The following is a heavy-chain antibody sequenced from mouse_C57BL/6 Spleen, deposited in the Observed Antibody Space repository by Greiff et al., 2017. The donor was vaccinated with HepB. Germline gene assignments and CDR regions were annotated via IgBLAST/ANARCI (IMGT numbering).Heavy chain of an antibody. V-gene: IGHV3-6*01. J-gene: IGHJ2*01. CDR2: ISYDGSN. D-gene: IGHD1-1*01. CDR1: GYSITSGYY. CDR3: ARDTHYYGSRGNYFDY. Sequence: EVKLLESGPGLVKPSQSLSLTCSVTGYSITSGYYWNWIRQFPGNKLEWMGYISYDGSNNYNPSLKNRISITRDTSKNQFFLKLNSVTTEDTATYYCARDTHYYGSRGNYFDYWGQGTTLTVSS.